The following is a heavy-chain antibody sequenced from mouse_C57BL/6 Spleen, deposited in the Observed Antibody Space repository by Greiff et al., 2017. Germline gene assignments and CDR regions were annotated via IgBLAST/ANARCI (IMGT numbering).Heavy chain of an antibody. D-gene: IGHD2-4*01. CDR1: GYTFTSYW. CDR3: ARYDYEGYYAMDY. V-gene: IGHV1-55*01. CDR2: IYPGSGST. Sequence: VQLQQPGAELVKPGASVKMSCKASGYTFTSYWITWVKQRPGQGLEWIGDIYPGSGSTNYNEKFKSKATLTVDTSSGTAYMQLSSLTSEDSAVYYCARYDYEGYYAMDYWGQGTSVTVSS. J-gene: IGHJ4*01.